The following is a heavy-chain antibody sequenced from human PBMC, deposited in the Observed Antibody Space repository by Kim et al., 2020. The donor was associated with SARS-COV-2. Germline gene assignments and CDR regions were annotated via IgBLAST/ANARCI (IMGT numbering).Heavy chain of an antibody. V-gene: IGHV3-30*04. CDR3: ARDQGGPADP. CDR2: ISYDGSNK. CDR1: GFTFSSYA. Sequence: GGSLRLSCAASGFTFSSYAMHWVRQAPGKGLEWVAVISYDGSNKYYADSGKGRFTITRDNSKNTLYLQMNSLRAEDTAVYYCARDQGGPADPWGQGTLVTVSS. D-gene: IGHD2-2*01. J-gene: IGHJ5*02.